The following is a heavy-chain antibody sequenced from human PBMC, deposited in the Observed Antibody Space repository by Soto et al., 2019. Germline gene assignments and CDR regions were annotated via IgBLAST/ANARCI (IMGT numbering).Heavy chain of an antibody. CDR2: ISAYNGNT. CDR1: GYSFTGDD. V-gene: IGHV1-18*01. D-gene: IGHD3-3*01. J-gene: IGHJ4*02. CDR3: ARLWSGYLIAY. Sequence: ASVKGSWKAFGYSFTGDDSSFGRQATGQGLEWMGWISAYNGNTNYAQKLQGRVTMTTDTSTSTAYRELGSLRSDDTAVYYCARLWSGYLIAYWVQGTLVPVSS.